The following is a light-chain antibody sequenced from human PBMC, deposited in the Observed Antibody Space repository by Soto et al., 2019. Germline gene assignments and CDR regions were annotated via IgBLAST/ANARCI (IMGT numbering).Light chain of an antibody. Sequence: DIQMTQSPTSLSASVGDRVTITCRASQGIRNFVAWYQQKPGKAPKLLIYAASTLQSGVPSRFSGSGSGTXXXXTXXXLXXEDXATYXCQKYSSVPVFGPGTKVEIK. CDR2: AAS. V-gene: IGKV1-27*01. CDR3: QKYSSVPV. CDR1: QGIRNF. J-gene: IGKJ3*01.